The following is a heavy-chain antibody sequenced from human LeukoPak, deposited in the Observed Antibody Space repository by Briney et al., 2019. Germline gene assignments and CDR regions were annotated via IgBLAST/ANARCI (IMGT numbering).Heavy chain of an antibody. CDR1: GFTFSNYN. D-gene: IGHD3-3*01. J-gene: IGHJ5*02. V-gene: IGHV3-48*01. CDR2: ISSSSSTI. CDR3: XXXXXXXXXXWSGYYTNWFDP. Sequence: PGGSLRLSCAASGFTFSNYNMNWVRQAPGKGLEWVSYISSSSSTIYYADSVKGRFTISRDNAKNSLYLQMNSLRAEDTAVYYXXXXXXXXXXXWSGYYTNWFDPWGQGTLVTVSS.